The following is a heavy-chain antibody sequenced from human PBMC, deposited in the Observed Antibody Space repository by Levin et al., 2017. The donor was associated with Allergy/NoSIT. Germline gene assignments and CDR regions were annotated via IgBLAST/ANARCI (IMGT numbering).Heavy chain of an antibody. CDR2: INSDNGAT. J-gene: IGHJ4*02. CDR3: AREKTTGMASPDY. Sequence: ASVKVSCKASGYTFTDYYIHWVRQAPGQGLEWMGWINSDNGATNYAQKFKGRVTMTRDASINTAYMELSSLLSDDTAVYYCAREKTTGMASPDYWGQGTLVTVSS. D-gene: IGHD1-1*01. CDR1: GYTFTDYY. V-gene: IGHV1-2*02.